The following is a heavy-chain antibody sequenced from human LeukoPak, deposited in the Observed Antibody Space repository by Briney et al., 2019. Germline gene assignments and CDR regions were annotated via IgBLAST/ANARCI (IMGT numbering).Heavy chain of an antibody. Sequence: ASVKVSCKASGYTFTCYYMHWVRQAPGQGLEWMGWINPNSGGTNYAQKFQGWVTMTRDTSTSAAYMELRSLRSEDTAVYYCARDKERGSSGYAGPYYYYGMDVWGQGTKVTVS. CDR1: GYTFTCYY. D-gene: IGHD6-13*01. CDR3: ARDKERGSSGYAGPYYYYGMDV. V-gene: IGHV1-2*04. J-gene: IGHJ6*02. CDR2: INPNSGGT.